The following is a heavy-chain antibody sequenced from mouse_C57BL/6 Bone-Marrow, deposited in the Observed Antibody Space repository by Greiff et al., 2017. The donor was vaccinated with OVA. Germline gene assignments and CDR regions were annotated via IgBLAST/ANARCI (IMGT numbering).Heavy chain of an antibody. D-gene: IGHD3-1*01. CDR1: GYTFTSYG. J-gene: IGHJ3*01. V-gene: IGHV1-81*01. CDR3: VQLAWFAY. Sequence: QVQLKESGAELARPGASVKLSCKASGYTFTSYGISWVKQRTGQGLEWIGEIYPRSGNTYYNEKFKGKATLTADKSSSTAYMELRSLTSEDSAVYFCVQLAWFAYWGQGTLVTVSA. CDR2: IYPRSGNT.